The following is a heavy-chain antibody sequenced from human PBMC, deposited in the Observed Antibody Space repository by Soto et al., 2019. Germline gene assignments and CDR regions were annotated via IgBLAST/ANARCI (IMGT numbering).Heavy chain of an antibody. CDR2: ISYDGSNK. CDR1: GFTFSSYG. V-gene: IGHV3-30*18. J-gene: IGHJ6*02. D-gene: IGHD3-3*01. CDR3: AKDQGLLRFLEWIYYYYGMDV. Sequence: GESLKISCAASGFTFSSYGMHWVRQAPGKGLEWVAVISYDGSNKYYADSVKGRFTISRDNSKNTLYLQMNSLRAEDTAVYYCAKDQGLLRFLEWIYYYYGMDVWGQGTTVTVSS.